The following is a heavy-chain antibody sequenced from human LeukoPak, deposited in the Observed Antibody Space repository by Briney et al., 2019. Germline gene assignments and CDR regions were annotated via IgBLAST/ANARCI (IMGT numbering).Heavy chain of an antibody. J-gene: IGHJ4*02. CDR1: GCSISSGGYY. V-gene: IGHV4-31*03. Sequence: PSQTLSLTCTVSGCSISSGGYYWSSIRQHPGKGLEWIGYIYYSGSTYYHPSLKSRVTISVDTSKNQCSLKMSSLTAADTAVYYCARVRDTAMVIGVVDYWGQGTLVTVSS. D-gene: IGHD5-18*01. CDR3: ARVRDTAMVIGVVDY. CDR2: IYYSGST.